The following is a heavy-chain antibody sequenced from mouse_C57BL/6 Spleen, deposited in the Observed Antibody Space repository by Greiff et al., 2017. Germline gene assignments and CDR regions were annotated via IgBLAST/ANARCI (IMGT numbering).Heavy chain of an antibody. Sequence: VQLQQPGPELVKPGASVKLSCKASGYTFTSYDINWVKQRPGQGLEWIGWIYPSDGSTKFNEKFKGKATLTVDTSSSTAYMELHSLTSEDSAVYFCERGGITTVGARYFDVWGTGTTVTVSS. J-gene: IGHJ1*03. V-gene: IGHV1-85*01. D-gene: IGHD1-1*01. CDR1: GYTFTSYD. CDR3: ERGGITTVGARYFDV. CDR2: IYPSDGST.